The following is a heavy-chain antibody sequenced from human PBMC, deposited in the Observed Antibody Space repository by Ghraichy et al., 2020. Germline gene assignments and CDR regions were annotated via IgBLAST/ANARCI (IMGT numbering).Heavy chain of an antibody. CDR1: GFTFSSYG. D-gene: IGHD6-13*01. Sequence: GESLNISCAASGFTFSSYGMHWVRQAPGKGLEWVAVIWYDGSNKYYADSVKGRFTISRDNSKNTLYLQMNSLRAEDTAVYYCARGIAAAGNSAWWYFDLWGRGTLVTVSS. CDR3: ARGIAAAGNSAWWYFDL. V-gene: IGHV3-33*01. J-gene: IGHJ2*01. CDR2: IWYDGSNK.